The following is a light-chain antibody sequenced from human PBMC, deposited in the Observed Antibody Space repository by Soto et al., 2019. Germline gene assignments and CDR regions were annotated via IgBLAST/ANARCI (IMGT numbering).Light chain of an antibody. Sequence: QSALTQPASVSGSPGQSITISCTGTSSDVGAYNYVSWYQQHPGKAPKLMIYEVSNRPSGVSNRFSGSKSANTASLTISGLQAEDEGDYYCSSYTNSGIHVFGPGTKLTVL. V-gene: IGLV2-14*01. CDR1: SSDVGAYNY. CDR3: SSYTNSGIHV. J-gene: IGLJ1*01. CDR2: EVS.